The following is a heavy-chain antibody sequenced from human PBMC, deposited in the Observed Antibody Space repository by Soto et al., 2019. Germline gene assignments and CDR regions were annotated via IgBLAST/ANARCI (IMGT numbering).Heavy chain of an antibody. CDR2: IYWDDDK. Sequence: QITLKESGPALVKPTQTLTLTCTISGFSLSTGGVGVGWIRQPPGKALEWLALIYWDDDKRYSPSLRSRLTITQDTSKNQVVLTMTNIDPVDTATYYCAHSRCGGECLQSYSSHYYYGMDVWGQGTTVTVSS. D-gene: IGHD2-21*01. CDR3: AHSRCGGECLQSYSSHYYYGMDV. J-gene: IGHJ6*02. V-gene: IGHV2-5*02. CDR1: GFSLSTGGVG.